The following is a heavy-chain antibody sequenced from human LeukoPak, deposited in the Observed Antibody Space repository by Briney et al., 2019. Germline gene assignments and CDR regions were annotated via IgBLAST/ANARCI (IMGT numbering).Heavy chain of an antibody. CDR3: AREGYYYDSSGYPLDY. Sequence: GGSLRLSCAASGFTFSSYSMNWVRQAPGKGLEWVSYISSSSSTIYYADSVKGRFTISRDSAKNSLYLQMNSLRAEDTAVYYCAREGYYYDSSGYPLDYWGQGTLVTVSS. J-gene: IGHJ4*02. D-gene: IGHD3-22*01. CDR1: GFTFSSYS. V-gene: IGHV3-48*01. CDR2: ISSSSSTI.